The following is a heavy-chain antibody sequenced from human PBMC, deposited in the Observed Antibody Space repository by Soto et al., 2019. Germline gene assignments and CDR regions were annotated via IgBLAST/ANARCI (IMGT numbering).Heavy chain of an antibody. D-gene: IGHD5-18*01. J-gene: IGHJ4*02. CDR2: IRSKAYGGTT. V-gene: IGHV3-49*03. CDR1: GFTFGDYA. CDR3: TSSGYSYGSLPDYFDY. Sequence: PGGSLRLSCTASGFTFGDYAMSWFRQAPGKGLEWVGFIRSKAYGGTTEYAASVKGRFTISRDDSKSIAYLQMNSLKTEDTAVYYCTSSGYSYGSLPDYFDYWGQGTLVTVSS.